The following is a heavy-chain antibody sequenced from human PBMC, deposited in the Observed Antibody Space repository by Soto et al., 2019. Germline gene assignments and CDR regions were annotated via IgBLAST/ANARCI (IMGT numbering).Heavy chain of an antibody. Sequence: EVQLLESGGDLVQPGGSLRLSCAASGFTFSSYAMSWVRQAPGKGLEWVSATTNTGGSTYYADSVKARFTISRDNSKNTLYLQMPSLRAEATAIYYCGKPYSSGWPYYFDYWGQGTRVTVSS. J-gene: IGHJ4*02. CDR2: TTNTGGST. CDR3: GKPYSSGWPYYFDY. CDR1: GFTFSSYA. D-gene: IGHD6-19*01. V-gene: IGHV3-23*01.